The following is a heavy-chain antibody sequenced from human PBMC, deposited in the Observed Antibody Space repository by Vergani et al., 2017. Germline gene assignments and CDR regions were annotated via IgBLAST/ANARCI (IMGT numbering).Heavy chain of an antibody. J-gene: IGHJ5*02. V-gene: IGHV4-59*04. D-gene: IGHD2-15*01. CDR1: GGSISSYY. Sequence: QVQLQESGPGLVKPSETLSLTCTVSGGSISSYYWSWIRQPPGQGLEWIGYIYYSGSTYYNPSLKSRVTISVDTSKNQFSLKLSSVTAADTAVYYCAIKLGYCSGGSCPLNWFDPWGQGTLVTVSS. CDR3: AIKLGYCSGGSCPLNWFDP. CDR2: IYYSGST.